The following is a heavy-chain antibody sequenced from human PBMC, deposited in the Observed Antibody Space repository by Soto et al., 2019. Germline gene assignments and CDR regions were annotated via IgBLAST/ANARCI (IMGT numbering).Heavy chain of an antibody. CDR2: IKSKTDGGTT. CDR1: GFTFSNAW. D-gene: IGHD6-19*01. J-gene: IGHJ6*02. CDR3: TTRRDSSGWYDYYYYGMDV. Sequence: GGSLRLSCAASGFTFSNAWMSWVRQAPGKGLEWVGRIKSKTDGGTTDYAAPVKGRFTISRDDSKNTRYLQMNSLKTEDTAVYYCTTRRDSSGWYDYYYYGMDVWGQGTTVTVSS. V-gene: IGHV3-15*01.